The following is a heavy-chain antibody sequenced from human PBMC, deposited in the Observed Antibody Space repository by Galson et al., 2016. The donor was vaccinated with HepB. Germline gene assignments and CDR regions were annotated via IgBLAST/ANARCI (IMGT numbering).Heavy chain of an antibody. CDR3: ATSVYGDYRIDDWYFDL. CDR2: IGTAGDT. CDR1: GFTFSSYD. V-gene: IGHV3-13*04. J-gene: IGHJ2*01. D-gene: IGHD4-17*01. Sequence: SLRLSCAASGFTFSSYDMHWVRQATGKGLEWVSGIGTAGDTYYPGSVQGRFTISREDAKNSLYLQMNSLRAGDTAVYYCATSVYGDYRIDDWYFDLWGRGTLVTVSS.